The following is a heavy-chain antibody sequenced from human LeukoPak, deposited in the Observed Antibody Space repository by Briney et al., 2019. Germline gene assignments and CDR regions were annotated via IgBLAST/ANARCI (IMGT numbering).Heavy chain of an antibody. Sequence: SETLSLTCTVSGGSISSNSYYWGWIRQPPGKGLEWIGNIYYSGSTYYNPSLKSRVTISVDTSKTKFSLKLTSVTAADTAVYYCARLPAYCSTTSCSFDSWGQGTLVAVSS. CDR3: ARLPAYCSTTSCSFDS. V-gene: IGHV4-39*01. CDR1: GGSISSNSYY. J-gene: IGHJ4*02. D-gene: IGHD2-2*01. CDR2: IYYSGST.